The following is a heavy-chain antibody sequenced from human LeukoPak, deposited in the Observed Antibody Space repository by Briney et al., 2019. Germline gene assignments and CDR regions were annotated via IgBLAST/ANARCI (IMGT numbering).Heavy chain of an antibody. Sequence: PSEPLSLTSTVSSYFISSGYYWGRIRQPPGKGVEWIGRIYHSGSTYYNPSLKSRVTMSVDTSKNQFSLKLSSVTAADTAVYYCAREPGPLRRLRYFDREVAFDIWGQGTMVTVSS. CDR3: AREPGPLRRLRYFDREVAFDI. CDR2: IYHSGST. CDR1: SYFISSGYY. J-gene: IGHJ3*02. D-gene: IGHD3-9*01. V-gene: IGHV4-38-2*02.